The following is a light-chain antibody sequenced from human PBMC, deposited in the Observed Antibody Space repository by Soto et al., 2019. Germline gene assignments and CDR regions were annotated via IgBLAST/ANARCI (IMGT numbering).Light chain of an antibody. CDR3: ASYSGSNIVYG. V-gene: IGLV2-14*03. CDR2: EVS. CDR1: SSDVGGYNF. J-gene: IGLJ1*01. Sequence: QSVLAQPASVFGSPGQSITFSCTGTSSDVGGYNFVSWYQQHPGKAPKLMIYEVSSRPSGVSNRFSGYKSGNTASLTISGLQDEDEADYYCASYSGSNIVYGFANGTKVTV.